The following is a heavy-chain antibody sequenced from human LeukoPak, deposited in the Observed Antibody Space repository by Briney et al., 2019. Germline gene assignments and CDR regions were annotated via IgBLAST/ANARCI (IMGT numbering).Heavy chain of an antibody. D-gene: IGHD6-13*01. V-gene: IGHV3-53*05. CDR1: GFTVNSNY. CDR3: AKSGAAAGTGGFDY. J-gene: IGHJ4*02. Sequence: GGSLRLSCAASGFTVNSNYMSWFRQAPGQGLEWVSIIYSGGTTHYADSVKGRFTISRDSSKNTLYLQMNSLRAEDTAVYYCAKSGAAAGTGGFDYWGQGTLVTVSS. CDR2: IYSGGTT.